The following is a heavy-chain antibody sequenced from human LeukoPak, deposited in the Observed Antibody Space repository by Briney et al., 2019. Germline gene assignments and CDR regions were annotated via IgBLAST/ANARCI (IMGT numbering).Heavy chain of an antibody. Sequence: ETLSLTCTVSGGSISGSSYYWGWIRQPPGKGLEWIGSIYYSGSTYYNPSLKSRVTISVDTSKNQFSLKLNSVTAADTAVYYCARASTVTTFFDYWGQGTLVTVSS. CDR2: IYYSGST. J-gene: IGHJ4*02. CDR1: GGSISGSSYY. D-gene: IGHD4-17*01. CDR3: ARASTVTTFFDY. V-gene: IGHV4-39*07.